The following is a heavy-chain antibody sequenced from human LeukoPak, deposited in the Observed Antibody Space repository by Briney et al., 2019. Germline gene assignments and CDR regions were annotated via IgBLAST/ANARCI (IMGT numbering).Heavy chain of an antibody. Sequence: GGSLRLSSAASGFTFSSYAMHWVRQAPGKGLEWVAVISYDGSNKYYADSVKGRFTISRDNSKNTLYLQMNSLRAEDTAVYYCARGASSTIFGVVTQNPYYYYYGMDVWGQGTTVTVSS. D-gene: IGHD3-3*01. J-gene: IGHJ6*02. CDR3: ARGASSTIFGVVTQNPYYYYYGMDV. CDR2: ISYDGSNK. V-gene: IGHV3-30-3*01. CDR1: GFTFSSYA.